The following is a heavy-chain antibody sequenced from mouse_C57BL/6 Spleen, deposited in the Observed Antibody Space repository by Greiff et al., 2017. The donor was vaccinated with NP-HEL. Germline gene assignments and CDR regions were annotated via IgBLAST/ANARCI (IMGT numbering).Heavy chain of an antibody. CDR1: GFNIKNTY. Sequence: EVQLVESVAELVRPGASVKLSCTASGFNIKNTYMHWVKQRPEQGLEWIGRIDPANGNTKYAPKFQGKATITADTSSNTAYLQLSSLTSEDTAIYYCALYYGSSYGYFDYWGQGTTLTVSS. CDR3: ALYYGSSYGYFDY. D-gene: IGHD1-1*01. CDR2: IDPANGNT. J-gene: IGHJ2*01. V-gene: IGHV14-3*01.